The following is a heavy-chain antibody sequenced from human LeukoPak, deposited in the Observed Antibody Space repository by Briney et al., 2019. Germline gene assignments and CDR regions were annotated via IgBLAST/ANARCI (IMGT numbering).Heavy chain of an antibody. J-gene: IGHJ5*02. D-gene: IGHD6-19*01. CDR3: ARAYVRIAVAGTLNWLVP. V-gene: IGHV4-61*02. CDR2: IYTSGSA. CDR1: GGSISSGSYY. Sequence: SETLSLTCTVSGGSISSGSYYWRWIRQPAGKGLEWIGRIYTSGSANYNPSLKSRVTISVDTSKNQFSLKLSSVTAADTAVYYCARAYVRIAVAGTLNWLVPWGQGALVTVSS.